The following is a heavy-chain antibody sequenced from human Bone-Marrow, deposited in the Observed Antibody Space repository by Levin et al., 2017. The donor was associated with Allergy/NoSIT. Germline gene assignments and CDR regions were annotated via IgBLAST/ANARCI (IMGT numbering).Heavy chain of an antibody. CDR1: GFTFSDHY. CDR3: ARVPYSSSGYYFDY. Sequence: PGGSLRLSCAASGFTFSDHYMDWVRQAPGKGLEWVGRTRNKANSYTTEYAASVKGRFTITRDDSKNSLYLQMNSLKTEDTAVYYCARVPYSSSGYYFDYWGQGTLVTVSS. V-gene: IGHV3-72*01. J-gene: IGHJ4*02. CDR2: TRNKANSYTT. D-gene: IGHD6-13*01.